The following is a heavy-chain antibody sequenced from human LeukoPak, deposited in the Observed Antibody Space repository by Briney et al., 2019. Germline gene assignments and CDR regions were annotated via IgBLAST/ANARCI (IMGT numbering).Heavy chain of an antibody. Sequence: GGSLRLSCAASGLTFSSYWMHWVRQAPGKGLVWVSRINSVGSGTTYADSVKGRFTISRDNAKNTLYLQMNSLRAEDTAVYYCARSLVVIDYWGQGTLVTVSS. CDR3: ARSLVVIDY. CDR2: INSVGSGT. J-gene: IGHJ4*02. CDR1: GLTFSSYW. D-gene: IGHD3-16*02. V-gene: IGHV3-74*01.